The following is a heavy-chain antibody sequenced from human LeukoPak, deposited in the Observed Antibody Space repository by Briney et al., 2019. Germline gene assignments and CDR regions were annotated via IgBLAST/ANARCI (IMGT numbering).Heavy chain of an antibody. D-gene: IGHD3-22*01. CDR2: MNPNSGNT. Sequence: GASVKVSCKASGYTFTSYDINWVRQATGQGLEWMGWMNPNSGNTGYAQKFQGRVTMTRNTSISTAYMELSSLRSEDTAVYYCARGLRNTYYYDSSGYQGYWGQGTLVTVSS. CDR3: ARGLRNTYYYDSSGYQGY. J-gene: IGHJ4*02. V-gene: IGHV1-8*01. CDR1: GYTFTSYD.